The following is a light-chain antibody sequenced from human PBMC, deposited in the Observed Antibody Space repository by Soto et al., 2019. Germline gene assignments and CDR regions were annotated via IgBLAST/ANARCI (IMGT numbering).Light chain of an antibody. CDR1: SSDVGSYNR. V-gene: IGLV2-18*02. Sequence: QSALTQPPSVSGSPGQSVTISCTGTSSDVGSYNRVSWYQQPPGTAPKLMIYEVSNRPSGVPDRFSGSKSGNTASLTISGLLAEDEADYYCSSYTRSSTYVFGTGTKLAVL. CDR2: EVS. CDR3: SSYTRSSTYV. J-gene: IGLJ1*01.